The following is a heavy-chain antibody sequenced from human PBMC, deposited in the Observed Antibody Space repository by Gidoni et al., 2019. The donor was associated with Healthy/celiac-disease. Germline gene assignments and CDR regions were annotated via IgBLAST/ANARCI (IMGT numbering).Heavy chain of an antibody. V-gene: IGHV3-30*18. CDR2: ISYDGSNK. D-gene: IGHD2-8*01. J-gene: IGHJ4*02. CDR1: GFTFSSYG. Sequence: QVQLVESGGGVVQPGRSLRLSCAASGFTFSSYGMHWVRQAPGKGLEWVAVISYDGSNKYYADSVKGRFTISRDNSKNTLYLQMNSLRAEDTAVYYCAKEYCTNGVCYFGTFDYWGQGTLVTVSS. CDR3: AKEYCTNGVCYFGTFDY.